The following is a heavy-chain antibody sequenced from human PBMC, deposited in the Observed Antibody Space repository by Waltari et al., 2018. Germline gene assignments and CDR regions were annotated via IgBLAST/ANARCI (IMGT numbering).Heavy chain of an antibody. Sequence: PPGSVVGVIEPVCYGGTTNISPAFKSRVSVARDTSKNQVSLLLGSVPAADMAVYYCATYIGASVGTAAFDVWGQGTMVTVSS. V-gene: IGHV4-39*01. D-gene: IGHD5-12*01. CDR2: VCYGGTT. J-gene: IGHJ3*01. CDR3: ATYIGASVGTAAFDV.